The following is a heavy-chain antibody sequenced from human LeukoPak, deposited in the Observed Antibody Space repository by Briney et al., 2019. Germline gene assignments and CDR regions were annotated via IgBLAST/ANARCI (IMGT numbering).Heavy chain of an antibody. CDR2: ISGSGGST. CDR1: GFTFSSYG. CDR3: AKDRIRRGSGFDS. J-gene: IGHJ4*02. D-gene: IGHD3-10*01. V-gene: IGHV3-23*01. Sequence: GGTLRLSCAASGFTFSSYGMSWVRQAPGKGLEWVSAISGSGGSTYYADSVKGRFTISRDNSKNTLYLQMNSLRAEDTAVYYCAKDRIRRGSGFDSWGQGTLVTVSS.